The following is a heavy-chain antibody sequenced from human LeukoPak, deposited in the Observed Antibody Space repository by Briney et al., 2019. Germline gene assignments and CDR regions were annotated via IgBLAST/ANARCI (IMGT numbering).Heavy chain of an antibody. D-gene: IGHD6-6*01. CDR3: ARDRGAARLNYYYYGMDV. V-gene: IGHV4-34*01. CDR2: INHSGST. Sequence: SETLSLTCAVYGGSFSGYYWSWIRQPPGKGLEWIGEINHSGSTNYNPSLKSRVTISVDTSKNQFSLKLSSVTAADTAVYYCARDRGAARLNYYYYGMDVWGQGTTVTVSS. CDR1: GGSFSGYY. J-gene: IGHJ6*02.